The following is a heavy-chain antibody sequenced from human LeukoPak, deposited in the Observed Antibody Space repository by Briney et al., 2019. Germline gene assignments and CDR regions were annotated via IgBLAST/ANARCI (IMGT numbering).Heavy chain of an antibody. D-gene: IGHD6-6*01. J-gene: IGHJ4*02. CDR2: ITAYNCNT. CDR3: ARDLPYGSSDRTPFDY. V-gene: IGHV1-18*01. Sequence: ASVKVSCKASGYTFTSYGISWVRQAPGQGLEWMGWITAYNCNTNYAQKLQGRVTMTTDTSTSTAYMELRSLRSDDTAVYYCARDLPYGSSDRTPFDYWGQGTLVTVSS. CDR1: GYTFTSYG.